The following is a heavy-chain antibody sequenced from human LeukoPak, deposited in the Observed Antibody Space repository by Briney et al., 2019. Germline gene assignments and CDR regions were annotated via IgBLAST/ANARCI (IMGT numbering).Heavy chain of an antibody. CDR3: AKTSIVGALVY. V-gene: IGHV3-30*18. J-gene: IGHJ4*02. CDR1: GFTFSSYG. Sequence: GGSLRLSCAASGFTFSSYGMHWVRQAPGKGLEWVAVISYDGSNKYYAGSVKGRFTISRDNSKNTLYLQMNSLRAEDTAVYYCAKTSIVGALVYWGQGTLVTVSS. CDR2: ISYDGSNK. D-gene: IGHD1-26*01.